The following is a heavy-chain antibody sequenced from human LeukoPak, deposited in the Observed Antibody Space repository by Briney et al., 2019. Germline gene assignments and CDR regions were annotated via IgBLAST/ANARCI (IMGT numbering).Heavy chain of an antibody. D-gene: IGHD3-22*01. CDR3: ASPLYYDTRGFYYQVFD. Sequence: GGSLTLSCAASGFTFSSYSMSWVRQAPGKGLEWVSSISDSGGSTYYADSVNGRFTISRDNSKNTLYLQMNSLRAEDTAVYYCASPLYYDTRGFYYQVFDWGQGTLVTVSS. CDR2: ISDSGGST. CDR1: GFTFSSYS. V-gene: IGHV3-23*01. J-gene: IGHJ4*02.